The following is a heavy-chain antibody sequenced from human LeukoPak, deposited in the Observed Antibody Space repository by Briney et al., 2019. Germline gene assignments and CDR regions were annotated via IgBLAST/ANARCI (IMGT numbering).Heavy chain of an antibody. J-gene: IGHJ4*02. D-gene: IGHD2-21*01. Sequence: PSQTLSLXCTVSGGSISSGSYYWSWIRQPAGKGPEWIGRIYTSGSTNYNPSLKSRVTISVDTSKNQFSLKLSSVTAADTAVYYCARGGGDWGFHQSDYWGQGTLVTVSS. V-gene: IGHV4-61*02. CDR2: IYTSGST. CDR1: GGSISSGSYY. CDR3: ARGGGDWGFHQSDY.